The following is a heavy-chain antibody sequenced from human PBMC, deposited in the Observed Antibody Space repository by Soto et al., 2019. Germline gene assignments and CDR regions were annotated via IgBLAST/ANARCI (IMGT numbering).Heavy chain of an antibody. J-gene: IGHJ4*02. V-gene: IGHV2-5*02. CDR1: GFSLTTSGVG. CDR3: ARILTATGGHFDS. D-gene: IGHD2-8*02. Sequence: GPTLVNPTQTLTLTCSFSGFSLTTSGVGVGWVRQSPEKTLEWLALIFWDDDKRYSPSLRSRLTIAKDTSKNQVVLTLTNVEPVDTATYYCARILTATGGHFDSWGQGALVTVSS. CDR2: IFWDDDK.